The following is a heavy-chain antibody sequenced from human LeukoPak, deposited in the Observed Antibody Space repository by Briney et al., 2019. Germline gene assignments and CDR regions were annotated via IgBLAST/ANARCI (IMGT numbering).Heavy chain of an antibody. J-gene: IGHJ4*02. V-gene: IGHV4-34*01. CDR2: INHSGST. D-gene: IGHD6-13*01. CDR3: ARGSGSPRIAAAGTDFDY. Sequence: SETLSLTCAVYGGSFSGYYWSWIRQPPGKGLEWMGEINHSGSTNYNPSLKSRVTISVDTSKNQFSLKLSSVTAADTAVYYCARGSGSPRIAAAGTDFDYWGQGTLVTVSS. CDR1: GGSFSGYY.